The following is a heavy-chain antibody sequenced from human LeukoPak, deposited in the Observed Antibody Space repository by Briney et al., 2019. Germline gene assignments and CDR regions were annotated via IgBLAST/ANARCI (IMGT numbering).Heavy chain of an antibody. CDR1: GGSISSGGYY. V-gene: IGHV4-31*03. CDR2: IYYSGST. J-gene: IGHJ4*02. D-gene: IGHD3-22*01. CDR3: ARGRYYDSSGYYPEDYFDY. Sequence: SQTLSLTCTVSGGSISSGGYYWSWIRQHPGKGLEWIGYIYYSGSTYYNPSLKSRVTISVDTSKNQFSLKLSSVTAADTAVYYCARGRYYDSSGYYPEDYFDYWGQGTLVTVSS.